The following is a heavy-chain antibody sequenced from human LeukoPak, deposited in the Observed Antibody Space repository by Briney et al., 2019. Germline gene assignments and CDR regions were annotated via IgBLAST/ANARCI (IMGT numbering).Heavy chain of an antibody. V-gene: IGHV3-48*03. Sequence: GRSLRLSCAASGFTFSSYEMNWVRQAPGKGLEWVSYISSSGSTIYYADSVKGRFTISRDNAKNSLYLQMNSLRAEDTAVYYCARVTLARGVVVAATPDYWGQGTLVTVSS. D-gene: IGHD2-15*01. CDR1: GFTFSSYE. CDR3: ARVTLARGVVVAATPDY. CDR2: ISSSGSTI. J-gene: IGHJ4*02.